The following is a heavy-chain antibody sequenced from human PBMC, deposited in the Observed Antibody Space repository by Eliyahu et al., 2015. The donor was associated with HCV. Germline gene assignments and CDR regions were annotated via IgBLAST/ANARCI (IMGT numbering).Heavy chain of an antibody. D-gene: IGHD2-2*01. CDR2: ISGSGGST. CDR1: GFTFSSYA. V-gene: IGHV3-23*01. Sequence: EVQLLESGGGLVQPGGSLRLSCAASGFTFSSYAXSWVRQAPGKGLEWVSAISGSGGSTYYADSVKGRFTISRDNSKNTLYLQMNSLRAEDTAVYYCAKGYHCSSTSCYYYYGMDVWGQGTTVTVSS. J-gene: IGHJ6*02. CDR3: AKGYHCSSTSCYYYYGMDV.